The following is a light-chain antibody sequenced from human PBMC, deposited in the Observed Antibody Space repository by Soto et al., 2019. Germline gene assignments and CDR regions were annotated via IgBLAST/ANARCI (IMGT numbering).Light chain of an antibody. CDR1: QSVSSN. V-gene: IGKV3-15*01. CDR2: GAS. CDR3: QQYNNWPRT. Sequence: EVVLTQSPDTLSLSTGERATLSCRASQSVSSNLAWYQQKPGQAPRLLIYGASTRATGIPARFSGSGSGTEFTLTISSLQSEDFAVYYCQQYNNWPRTFGQGTKVDIK. J-gene: IGKJ1*01.